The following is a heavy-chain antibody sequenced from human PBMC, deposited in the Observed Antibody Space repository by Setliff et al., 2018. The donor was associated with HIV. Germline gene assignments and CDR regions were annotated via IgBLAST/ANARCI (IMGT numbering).Heavy chain of an antibody. V-gene: IGHV1-69*05. D-gene: IGHD1-26*01. Sequence: ASVKVSCKASGGTFSSYAINWVRQAPGQGLEWMGGIIPMFGTRNYAQKFQGRVTITTDESTSTAYMELSSLRSEDTALYYCARGQSQGYAYSGSYGAFDIWGQGTMVTVSS. CDR3: ARGQSQGYAYSGSYGAFDI. CDR2: IIPMFGTR. CDR1: GGTFSSYA. J-gene: IGHJ3*02.